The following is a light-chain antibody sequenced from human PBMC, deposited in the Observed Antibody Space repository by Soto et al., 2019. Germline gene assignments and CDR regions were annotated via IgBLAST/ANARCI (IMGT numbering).Light chain of an antibody. Sequence: DIQMTQSPSSLSASVRDRVTITCRASHFISDYLNWYQQRPGTAPKVLISAASTLQSGVPSRFSGSGSGTDFTLTISSLQPEDTATYYCQQTYATPITFGQGTRLEIK. CDR2: AAS. J-gene: IGKJ5*01. V-gene: IGKV1-39*01. CDR3: QQTYATPIT. CDR1: HFISDY.